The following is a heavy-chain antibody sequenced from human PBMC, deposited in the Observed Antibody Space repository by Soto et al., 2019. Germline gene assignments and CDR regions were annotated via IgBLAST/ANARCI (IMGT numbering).Heavy chain of an antibody. CDR1: GYTFTSYY. V-gene: IGHV1-46*01. Sequence: GASVKVSCKASGYTFTSYYMHWVRQAPGQGLEWMGIINPSGGSTSYAQKFQGRVTITTDTSTSTAYMELRSLRSDDTAVYYCARGHYCSGGSCYPDYWGQGTLVTVSS. CDR2: INPSGGST. D-gene: IGHD2-15*01. J-gene: IGHJ4*02. CDR3: ARGHYCSGGSCYPDY.